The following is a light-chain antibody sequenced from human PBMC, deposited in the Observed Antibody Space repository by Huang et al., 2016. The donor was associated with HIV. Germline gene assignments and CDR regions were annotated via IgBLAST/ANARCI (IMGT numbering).Light chain of an antibody. Sequence: EIMMTQSPVTLSVSPGERVTLSCRASQNVNNKLAWYQQKPGQAPRLLIYGASTRATEIPARFSGSGSGTDYILNISRVQSEDFAVYYCQQYDNWPPWTFGRGTKVEVK. CDR1: QNVNNK. CDR3: QQYDNWPPWT. J-gene: IGKJ1*01. CDR2: GAS. V-gene: IGKV3-15*01.